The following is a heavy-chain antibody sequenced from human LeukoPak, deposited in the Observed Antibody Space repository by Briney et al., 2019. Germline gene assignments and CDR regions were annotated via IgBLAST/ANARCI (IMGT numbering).Heavy chain of an antibody. CDR1: GFTVSSNY. V-gene: IGHV3-53*01. CDR2: TYSGGST. Sequence: GGSLRLSCAASGFTVSSNYMSWVRQAPGKGLEWVSVTYSGGSTYYADSVKGRFTISRDNSKDTLYLQMNSLRAEDTAVYYCATKRGYNYGLDYWGQGTLVTVSS. J-gene: IGHJ4*02. CDR3: ATKRGYNYGLDY. D-gene: IGHD5-18*01.